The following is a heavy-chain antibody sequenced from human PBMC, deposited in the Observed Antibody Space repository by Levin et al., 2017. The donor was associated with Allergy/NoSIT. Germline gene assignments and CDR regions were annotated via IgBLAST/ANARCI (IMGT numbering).Heavy chain of an antibody. CDR1: GFTFDDYG. CDR3: ARDKGIAVAGGFDY. Sequence: GGSLRLSCAASGFTFDDYGMNWVRQAPGKGLEWVSGINWKGGRTVYADSVKGRFTISRDTAKNSLYMQMNSLRAEDTALYYCARDKGIAVAGGFDYWGQGTLVTVSS. V-gene: IGHV3-20*04. D-gene: IGHD6-19*01. CDR2: INWKGGRT. J-gene: IGHJ4*02.